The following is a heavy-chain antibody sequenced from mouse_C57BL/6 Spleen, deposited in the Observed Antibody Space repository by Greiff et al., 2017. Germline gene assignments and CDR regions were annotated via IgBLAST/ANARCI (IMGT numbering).Heavy chain of an antibody. D-gene: IGHD1-1*01. V-gene: IGHV5-4*01. CDR1: GFTFSSYA. Sequence: EVQGVESGGGLVKPGGSLKLSCAASGFTFSSYAMSWVRQTPEKRLEWVATISDGGSYTYYPDHVKGRFTISRDNAKNNLYLQMSHLKSEATAMYDGARGGTTVVDYFDYWGQGTTLTVAS. J-gene: IGHJ2*01. CDR2: ISDGGSYT. CDR3: ARGGTTVVDYFDY.